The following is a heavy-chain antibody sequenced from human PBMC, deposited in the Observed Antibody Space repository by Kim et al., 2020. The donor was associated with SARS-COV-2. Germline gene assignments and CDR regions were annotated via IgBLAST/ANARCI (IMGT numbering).Heavy chain of an antibody. CDR2: INPNSGNT. Sequence: ASVKVSCKASGYTFTSYDINWVRQATGQGLEWMGWINPNSGNTGYAQKFQGRVTMTRNTSISTAYMELSSLRTEDTAVYYCARGGQDYGDYEGYMDVWGKGTTVTVSS. CDR1: GYTFTSYD. V-gene: IGHV1-8*01. D-gene: IGHD4-17*01. CDR3: ARGGQDYGDYEGYMDV. J-gene: IGHJ6*03.